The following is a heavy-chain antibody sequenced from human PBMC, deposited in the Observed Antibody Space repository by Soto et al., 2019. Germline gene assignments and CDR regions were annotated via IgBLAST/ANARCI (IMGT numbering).Heavy chain of an antibody. CDR3: TRSIGSGGVMGGFDY. Sequence: QVQLVQSGAEVRKPGSAVRVSCTASGGTFKMYAMNWVRQAPGQGLEWMAGIIPIFDTPRYAQKFQGRVTITVDESTTTAYMELSSLRSEDTATYYCTRSIGSGGVMGGFDYWGQGTLVTVAS. J-gene: IGHJ4*02. D-gene: IGHD3-16*01. CDR2: IIPIFDTP. V-gene: IGHV1-69*01. CDR1: GGTFKMYA.